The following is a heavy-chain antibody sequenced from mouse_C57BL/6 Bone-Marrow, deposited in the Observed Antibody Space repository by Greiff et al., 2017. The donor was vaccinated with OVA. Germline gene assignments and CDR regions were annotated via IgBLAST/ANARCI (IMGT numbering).Heavy chain of an antibody. D-gene: IGHD2-1*01. Sequence: QVQLKQSGAELVRPGTSVKVSCKASGYAFTNYLIEWVKQRPGQGLEWIGVINPGSGGTNYNEKFKGKATLTADKSSSTAYMQLSSLTSEDSAVYFCARNGNSYAMDYWGQGTSVTVSS. CDR1: GYAFTNYL. CDR2: INPGSGGT. J-gene: IGHJ4*01. CDR3: ARNGNSYAMDY. V-gene: IGHV1-54*01.